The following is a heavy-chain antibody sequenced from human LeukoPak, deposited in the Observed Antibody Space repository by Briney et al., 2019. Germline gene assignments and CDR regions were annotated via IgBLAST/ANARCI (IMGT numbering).Heavy chain of an antibody. CDR3: ARERTMIVAAFDI. CDR1: GGTFGSYA. V-gene: IGHV1-69*05. CDR2: IIPIFGTA. J-gene: IGHJ3*02. D-gene: IGHD3-22*01. Sequence: ASVKVSCKASGGTFGSYAITWVRQAPGQGLEWMGRIIPIFGTANYAQMFQGRVTITTDESTSTAYMELSSLRSEDTAVYYCARERTMIVAAFDIWGQGTMVTVSS.